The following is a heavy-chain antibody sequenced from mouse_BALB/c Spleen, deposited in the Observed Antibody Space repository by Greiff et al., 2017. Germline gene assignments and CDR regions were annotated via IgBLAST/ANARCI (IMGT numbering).Heavy chain of an antibody. Sequence: DVMLVESGGGLVKPGGSLKLSCAASGFTFSSYAMSWVRQTPEKRLEWVASISSGGSTYYPDSVKGRFTISRDNARNILYLQMSSLRSEDTAMYYCARGAGSLYYYAMDYWGQGTSVTVSS. CDR2: ISSGGST. CDR1: GFTFSSYA. J-gene: IGHJ4*01. D-gene: IGHD6-2*01. V-gene: IGHV5-6-5*01. CDR3: ARGAGSLYYYAMDY.